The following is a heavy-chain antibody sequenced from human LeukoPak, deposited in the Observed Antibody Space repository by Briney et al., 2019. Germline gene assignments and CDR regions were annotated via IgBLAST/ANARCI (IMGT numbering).Heavy chain of an antibody. Sequence: ASVKVSCKASGYTFTSYYMHWVRQAPGQGLEWMGIINPSGGSTTYAQKFQGRVTMTRDTSTSTVYMELSSLRSEDTAVYYCARTYNDLDAFDIWGQGTLVTASS. CDR2: INPSGGST. CDR1: GYTFTSYY. J-gene: IGHJ3*02. CDR3: ARTYNDLDAFDI. V-gene: IGHV1-46*01. D-gene: IGHD3-10*01.